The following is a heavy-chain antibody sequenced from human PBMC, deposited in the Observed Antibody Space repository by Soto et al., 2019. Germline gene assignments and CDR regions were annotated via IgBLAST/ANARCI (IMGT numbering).Heavy chain of an antibody. D-gene: IGHD3-10*01. CDR2: FIAMLGTP. CDR1: GGTFGSQG. Sequence: EASVKVSCKASGGTFGSQGIAWVRQAPGQGLEWMGGFIAMLGTPTYAKKVQGRATISADESLTSSYLELRSLRSEDTGVYFCARGPMANFDYWGQGTVVT. V-gene: IGHV1-69*13. J-gene: IGHJ4*02. CDR3: ARGPMANFDY.